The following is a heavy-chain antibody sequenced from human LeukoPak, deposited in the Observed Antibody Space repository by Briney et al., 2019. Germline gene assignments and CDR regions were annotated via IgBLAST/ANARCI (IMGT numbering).Heavy chain of an antibody. CDR2: IRYDGSNK. V-gene: IGHV3-30*02. CDR1: GFTFSDHY. CDR3: AREFGHNRWYFDY. Sequence: SGGSLRLSCAASGFTFSDHYIDWVRQAPGKGLEWVAFIRYDGSNKYYADSVKGRFTISRDNSKNTLYLQMNSLRTEDTAVYYCAREFGHNRWYFDYWGQGALVTVSS. D-gene: IGHD5-24*01. J-gene: IGHJ4*02.